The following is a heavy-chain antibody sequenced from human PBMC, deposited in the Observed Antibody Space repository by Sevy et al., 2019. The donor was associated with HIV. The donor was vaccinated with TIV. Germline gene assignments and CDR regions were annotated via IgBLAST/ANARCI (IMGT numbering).Heavy chain of an antibody. CDR3: ARSPPVVVVPGAPSWFDP. J-gene: IGHJ5*02. CDR2: INERGIT. D-gene: IGHD2-2*01. CDR1: DGSFSGYY. Sequence: SETLSLTCAVHDGSFSGYYWNWIRQLPGKGLAWIGEINERGITYYNPSLKSRVTISVDTSKKQFSLKLNSVTAADTAVYFCARSPPVVVVPGAPSWFDPWGQGTLVTVSS. V-gene: IGHV4-34*01.